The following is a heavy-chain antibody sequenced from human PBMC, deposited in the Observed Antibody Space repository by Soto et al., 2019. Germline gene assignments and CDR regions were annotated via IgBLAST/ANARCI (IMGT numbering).Heavy chain of an antibody. Sequence: QLQLVQSGAEVKKPGSAVKVSCKASGGTFREYAISWVRQAPGQGLEWLGGIIPIFATINYAQNFQGRVTITADKSTSTAYREVSSLRAGDTAVYYCGRGYCTSTTCEDYYVMDVWGQGTTVTVTS. CDR3: GRGYCTSTTCEDYYVMDV. CDR2: IIPIFATI. V-gene: IGHV1-69*06. D-gene: IGHD2-2*01. CDR1: GGTFREYA. J-gene: IGHJ6*02.